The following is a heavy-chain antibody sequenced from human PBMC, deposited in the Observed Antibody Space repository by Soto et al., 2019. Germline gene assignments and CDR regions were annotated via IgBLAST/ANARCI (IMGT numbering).Heavy chain of an antibody. J-gene: IGHJ4*02. Sequence: SETLSLTCTVSGGSISSYYWSWIRQPPGKGLEWIGYIYYSWSTNYNPSLKSRVTISVDTSKNQFSLKLSSVTAADTAVYYSARLKIPGYSSGWYGTFDYWGQGTLVTVSS. V-gene: IGHV4-59*01. CDR2: IYYSWST. D-gene: IGHD6-19*01. CDR1: GGSISSYY. CDR3: ARLKIPGYSSGWYGTFDY.